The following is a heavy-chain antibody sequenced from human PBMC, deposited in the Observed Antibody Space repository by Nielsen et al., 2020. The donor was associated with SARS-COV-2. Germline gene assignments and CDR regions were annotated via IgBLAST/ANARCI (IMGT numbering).Heavy chain of an antibody. CDR3: ARGGAYFDY. J-gene: IGHJ4*02. V-gene: IGHV4-59*12. D-gene: IGHD3-16*01. Sequence: SETLSLTCTVSGGSISSYYWSWIRQPPGKGLEWIGEIYHSGSTNYNPSLKSRVTISVDKSKNQFSLKLSSVTAADTAVYYCARGGAYFDYWGQGTLVTVSS. CDR2: IYHSGST. CDR1: GGSISSYY.